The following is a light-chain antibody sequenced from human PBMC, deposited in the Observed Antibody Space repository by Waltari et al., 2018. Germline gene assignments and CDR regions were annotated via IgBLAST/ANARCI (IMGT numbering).Light chain of an antibody. CDR1: QSLVFSDGKTY. V-gene: IGKV2-30*01. J-gene: IGKJ2*01. CDR2: RVS. Sequence: DAVLTQSPLSLTVSLGQPASLSCRSSQSLVFSDGKTYLNWFHQRPGQSPRRLIYRVSDRDSGVPDRFSGSGSGPDFTLKISRVEAEDVGGVYYCMQGTHWPYTFGQGTKLDI. CDR3: MQGTHWPYT.